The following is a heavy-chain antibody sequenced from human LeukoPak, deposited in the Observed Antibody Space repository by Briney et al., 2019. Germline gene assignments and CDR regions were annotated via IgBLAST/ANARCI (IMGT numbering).Heavy chain of an antibody. CDR3: AKDDYSSSWYYYGMHV. V-gene: IGHV3-30*18. Sequence: QPGGSLRLSCAASGFTFSSYGMHWVRQAPGKGLEWVAVISYDGSNKYYADSVKGRFTISRDNSKNTLYLQMNSLRAEDTAVYYCAKDDYSSSWYYYGMHVWGQGTTVTVSS. D-gene: IGHD6-13*01. CDR1: GFTFSSYG. CDR2: ISYDGSNK. J-gene: IGHJ6*02.